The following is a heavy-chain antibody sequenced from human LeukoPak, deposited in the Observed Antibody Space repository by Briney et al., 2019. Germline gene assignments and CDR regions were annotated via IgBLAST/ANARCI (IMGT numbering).Heavy chain of an antibody. J-gene: IGHJ6*02. V-gene: IGHV4-4*07. CDR2: IYTSGST. D-gene: IGHD5-18*01. CDR3: ARVDTATSYYYCGLDV. CDR1: GGSISRSY. Sequence: SETLSLTCTVSGGSISRSYWSWIRQPAGKGLEWIGRIYTSGSTNYNPSLKSRVTMSVDTSKNQFSLKLSSVTAADTAVYYCARVDTATSYYYCGLDVWGQGTTVTVSS.